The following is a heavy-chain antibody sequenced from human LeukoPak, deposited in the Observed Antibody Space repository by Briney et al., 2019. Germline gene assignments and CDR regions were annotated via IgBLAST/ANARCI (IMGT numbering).Heavy chain of an antibody. CDR3: ATGYLRLDY. CDR2: IYYTGRT. CDR1: GGSIISRDHY. Sequence: SETLSLTCSVSGGSIISRDHYWDWIRQPPGKGLQWIGSIYYTGRTYYNPSVESRVTISVDTSKNQFSLDLGSVTAADTAVYYCATGYLRLDYWGQGSLVTVSS. J-gene: IGHJ4*02. V-gene: IGHV4-39*01. D-gene: IGHD6-13*01.